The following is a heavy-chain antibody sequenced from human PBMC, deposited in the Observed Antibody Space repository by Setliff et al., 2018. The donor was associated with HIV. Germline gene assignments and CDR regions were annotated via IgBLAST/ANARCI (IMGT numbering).Heavy chain of an antibody. Sequence: PSETLSLTCTASGGSISSGGYYWSWIRQHPGKGPEWIANILYGGNTYYNPSLKSRVTISVDTSKNHFSLKLNSVTAADTAVYFCARPTTGVGGGAAFDIWGQGTMVTVSS. CDR2: ILYGGNT. CDR3: ARPTTGVGGGAAFDI. V-gene: IGHV4-39*02. D-gene: IGHD2-8*01. J-gene: IGHJ3*02. CDR1: GGSISSGGYY.